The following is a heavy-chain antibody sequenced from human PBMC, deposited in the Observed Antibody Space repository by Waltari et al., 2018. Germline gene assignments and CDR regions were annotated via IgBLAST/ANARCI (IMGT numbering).Heavy chain of an antibody. J-gene: IGHJ4*02. V-gene: IGHV1-69*10. CDR1: GGTFSSYT. Sequence: QVQLVQSGAEVRKPGSSVKVSCKTSGGTFSSYTITWVRQAPGQGLEWMGGIIPMLDIANYAQKFQGRVTITADKSTSTAYMELSGLRSEDTAVYYCATRRYYHDSSPEGDYWGQGTLVTVSS. D-gene: IGHD3-22*01. CDR3: ATRRYYHDSSPEGDY. CDR2: IIPMLDIA.